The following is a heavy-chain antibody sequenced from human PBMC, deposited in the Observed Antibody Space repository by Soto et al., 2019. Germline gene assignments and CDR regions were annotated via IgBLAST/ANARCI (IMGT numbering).Heavy chain of an antibody. Sequence: PSETLSLTCTVSGGSISSYYWSWIRQHPGKGLEWIGYIYYSGTTYYNPSLKSRVTISVDTSKNQFSLKLSSVTAADTAVYYCAASCVACGGFNYYGMDVWGQGTTGTVSS. D-gene: IGHD2-21*01. V-gene: IGHV4-59*06. CDR3: AASCVACGGFNYYGMDV. CDR1: GGSISSYY. CDR2: IYYSGTT. J-gene: IGHJ6*02.